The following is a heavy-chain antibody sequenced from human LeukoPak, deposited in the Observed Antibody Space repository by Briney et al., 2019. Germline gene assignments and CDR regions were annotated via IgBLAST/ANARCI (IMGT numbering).Heavy chain of an antibody. V-gene: IGHV4-4*07. J-gene: IGHJ6*02. CDR2: IYTSGST. D-gene: IGHD3-10*02. CDR1: GGSISSYY. Sequence: PSETLSLTCTVSGGSISSYYWSWIRQPAGKGLEWIGRIYTSGSTNYNPSLKSRVTMSVDTSKNQFSLKLSSVTAADTAVYYCARMFGSSTPVYYYYGMDVWGQGTTVTVSS. CDR3: ARMFGSSTPVYYYYGMDV.